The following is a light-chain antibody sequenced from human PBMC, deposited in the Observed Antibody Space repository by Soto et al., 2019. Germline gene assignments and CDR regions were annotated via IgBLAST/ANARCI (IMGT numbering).Light chain of an antibody. J-gene: IGKJ2*01. CDR1: QSVSSNF. V-gene: IGKV3-20*01. CDR2: GAS. Sequence: EIVLTQSPGTLSLSPGERATLSCRASQSVSSNFLAWYQQKPGQAPRLLIYGASSRATGIPDRFSGSGSGTDFTLTISRLEPEDFAVYYCQQYSTSPRTFGQGTMLEIK. CDR3: QQYSTSPRT.